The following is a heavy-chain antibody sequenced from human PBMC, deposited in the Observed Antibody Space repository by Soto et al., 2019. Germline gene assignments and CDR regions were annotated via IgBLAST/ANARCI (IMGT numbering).Heavy chain of an antibody. CDR2: IIPIFGTA. CDR1: GGTFSSYA. CDR3: ARNEQLVPDAFDI. J-gene: IGHJ3*02. D-gene: IGHD6-6*01. V-gene: IGHV1-69*13. Sequence: PSVKVSCKASGGTFSSYAISWVRQAPGQGLEWMGGIIPIFGTANYAQKFQGRVTITADESTSTAYMELSSLRSEDTAVYYCARNEQLVPDAFDIWGQGTMVTVSS.